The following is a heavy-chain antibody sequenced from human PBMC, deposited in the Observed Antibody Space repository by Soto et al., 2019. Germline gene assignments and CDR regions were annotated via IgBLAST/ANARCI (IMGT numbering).Heavy chain of an antibody. D-gene: IGHD1-26*01. CDR3: AREINGAGDYFDL. J-gene: IGHJ4*02. CDR1: GGSISSYY. V-gene: IGHV4-59*12. Sequence: TLSLTCTVSGGSISSYYWSWIRQPPGKGLEWIGYIYYSGSTNYNPSLKSRVAISLDTSKNQFSLRLSSVTAADTAVYYCAREINGAGDYFDLWGQGTLVTVSS. CDR2: IYYSGST.